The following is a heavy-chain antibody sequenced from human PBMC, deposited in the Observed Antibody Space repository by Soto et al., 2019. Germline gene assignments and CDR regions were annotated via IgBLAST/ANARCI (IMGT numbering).Heavy chain of an antibody. V-gene: IGHV3-23*01. CDR3: AKDLTPEAAAGHDY. J-gene: IGHJ4*02. D-gene: IGHD6-13*01. CDR1: GFTFSSYA. Sequence: GGSLRLSCAASGFTFSSYAMSWVRQAPGKGLEWVSAISGSGGSTYYADSVMGRFTISRDNSKNTLYLQMNSLRAEDTAVYYCAKDLTPEAAAGHDYWGQGTLVTVSS. CDR2: ISGSGGST.